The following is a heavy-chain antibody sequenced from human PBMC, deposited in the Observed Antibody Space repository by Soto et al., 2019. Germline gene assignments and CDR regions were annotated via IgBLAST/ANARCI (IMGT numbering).Heavy chain of an antibody. CDR1: GFTFSSYE. D-gene: IGHD3-22*01. CDR3: ARDRIEDQWLSAPDGMDV. J-gene: IGHJ6*02. CDR2: ISSSGSTI. Sequence: PGGSLRLSCAASGFTFSSYEMNWVRQAPGKGLEWVSYISSSGSTIYYADSVKGRFTISRDNAKNSLYLQMNSLRAEDTAVYYRARDRIEDQWLSAPDGMDVWGQGTRVTVSS. V-gene: IGHV3-48*03.